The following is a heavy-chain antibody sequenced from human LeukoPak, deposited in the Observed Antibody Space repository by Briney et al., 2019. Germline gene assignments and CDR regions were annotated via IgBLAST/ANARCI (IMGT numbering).Heavy chain of an antibody. CDR3: ARDWGFRTTKYNAFDV. J-gene: IGHJ3*01. Sequence: PSETLSLTCTVSGGSMRDYSWSWIRQAPGKGLEWIGSISYGGSTNFNPSLESRVAISVDTSQNQFSLKLMSVTAADTAVYSCARDWGFRTTKYNAFDVWGRGTMVTVSS. D-gene: IGHD2/OR15-2a*01. CDR1: GGSMRDYS. V-gene: IGHV4-59*01. CDR2: ISYGGST.